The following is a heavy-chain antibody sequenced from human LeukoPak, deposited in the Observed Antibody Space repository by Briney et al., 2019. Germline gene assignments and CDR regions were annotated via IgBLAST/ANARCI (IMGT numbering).Heavy chain of an antibody. CDR3: ARTGRQQLDRDYYYYYGMDV. CDR1: GYTFTGYY. J-gene: IGHJ6*02. D-gene: IGHD6-13*01. CDR2: INPNSGGT. V-gene: IGHV1-2*06. Sequence: ASVKVSCKASGYTFTGYYMHWVRQAPGQGLEWMGRINPNSGGTNYAQKFQGRVTMTRDTSISTAYMELSRLRSDDTAVYYCARTGRQQLDRDYYYYYGMDVRGQGTTVTVSS.